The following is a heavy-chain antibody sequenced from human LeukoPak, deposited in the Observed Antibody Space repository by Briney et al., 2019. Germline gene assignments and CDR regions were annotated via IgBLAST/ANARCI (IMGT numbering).Heavy chain of an antibody. CDR1: GGTFSSYA. D-gene: IGHD3-22*01. CDR2: IIPIFGTA. J-gene: IGHJ3*02. CDR3: ARVALVVVPDAFDI. Sequence: SVKVSCKASGGTFSSYAISWVRQAPGQGLEWMGGIIPIFGTANYAQKFQGRVTITADESTSTAYMELNSLRSEDTAVYYCARVALVVVPDAFDIWGQGTMVTISS. V-gene: IGHV1-69*13.